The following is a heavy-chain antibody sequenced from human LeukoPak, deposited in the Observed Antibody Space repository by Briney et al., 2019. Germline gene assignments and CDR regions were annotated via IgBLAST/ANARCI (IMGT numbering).Heavy chain of an antibody. CDR2: FDPEDGET. J-gene: IGHJ3*02. CDR3: ATDHSYGRNGFDAFDI. Sequence: ASVKVSCKVSVYTLTELSMHWVRQAPGKGLEWMGGFDPEDGETIYAQKFQGRVTMTEDTSTDTAYMELSSLRSEDTAVYYCATDHSYGRNGFDAFDIWGPGTMVTVSS. V-gene: IGHV1-24*01. D-gene: IGHD4-23*01. CDR1: VYTLTELS.